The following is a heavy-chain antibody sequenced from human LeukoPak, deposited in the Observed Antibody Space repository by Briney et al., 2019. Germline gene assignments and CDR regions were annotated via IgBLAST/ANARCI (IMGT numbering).Heavy chain of an antibody. Sequence: SETLSLTCAVSGGSLSGFYWSWIRQSPGKGLEWIGEINHSGSTNYNPSLKSRVTISVDTSKNQFSLNLTSVIAADTAVYYCARDKIAAAFGYWGQGTLVTVSS. D-gene: IGHD6-25*01. CDR3: ARDKIAAAFGY. CDR1: GGSLSGFY. V-gene: IGHV4-34*01. J-gene: IGHJ4*02. CDR2: INHSGST.